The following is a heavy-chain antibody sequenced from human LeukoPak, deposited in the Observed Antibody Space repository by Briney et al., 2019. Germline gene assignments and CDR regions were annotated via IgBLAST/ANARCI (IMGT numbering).Heavy chain of an antibody. CDR3: ARYSGSYSGFDY. D-gene: IGHD1-26*01. CDR1: GGSISSSSYY. J-gene: IGHJ4*02. Sequence: SKTLSLTCTVSGGSISSSSYYWGWIRQPPGKGLEWIGSIYYSGSTYYNPSLKSRVTISVDTSKNQFSLKLSSVTAADTAVYYCARYSGSYSGFDYWGQGTLVTVSS. CDR2: IYYSGST. V-gene: IGHV4-39*01.